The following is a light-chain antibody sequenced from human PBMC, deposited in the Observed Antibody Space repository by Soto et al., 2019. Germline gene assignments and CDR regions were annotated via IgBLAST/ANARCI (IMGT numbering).Light chain of an antibody. CDR2: TNN. J-gene: IGLJ1*01. CDR3: EAWDDSLSRDV. CDR1: SSNIGSHA. V-gene: IGLV1-44*01. Sequence: QSVLSQPPSASGTPGQRVTVSCSGSSSNIGSHAVNWYQQLPGTAPKLLIYTNNQRPSGVPDRFSGSKSGTSASLAISGLQSEDEADYYCEAWDDSLSRDVFGSGTKVTVL.